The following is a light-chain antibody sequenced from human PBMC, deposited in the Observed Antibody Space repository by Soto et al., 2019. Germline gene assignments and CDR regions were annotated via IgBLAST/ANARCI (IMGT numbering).Light chain of an antibody. Sequence: IQLTQSPSSLSASVGDRVTITCRASQTISSWLAWYQQKPGKAPKLLIYKASTLKSGVPSRFSGNGSGTEFTLTISSLQPDDFATYYCQHYNSYSEAFGQGTKVDIK. V-gene: IGKV1-5*03. CDR3: QHYNSYSEA. CDR1: QTISSW. J-gene: IGKJ1*01. CDR2: KAS.